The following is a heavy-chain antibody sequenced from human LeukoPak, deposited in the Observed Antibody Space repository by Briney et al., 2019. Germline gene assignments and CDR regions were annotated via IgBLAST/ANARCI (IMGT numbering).Heavy chain of an antibody. Sequence: GGSLRLSCAASGFTFSSYAMSWVRQAPGKGLEWVSAISGSGGGTYYADSVKGRFTISRDNSKNTLYLQMNSLRAEDTAVYYCAKAEGITMIVVVITPFDYWGQGTLVTVSS. D-gene: IGHD3-22*01. CDR1: GFTFSSYA. CDR3: AKAEGITMIVVVITPFDY. J-gene: IGHJ4*02. CDR2: ISGSGGGT. V-gene: IGHV3-23*01.